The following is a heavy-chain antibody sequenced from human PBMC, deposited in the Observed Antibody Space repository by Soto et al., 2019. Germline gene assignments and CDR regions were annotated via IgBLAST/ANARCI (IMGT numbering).Heavy chain of an antibody. CDR2: IYYSGST. CDR3: ARVGTMVRSNWFDP. J-gene: IGHJ5*02. Sequence: QVQLQESGPGLVKPSQTLSLTCTVSGGSISSGDYYWSWIRQPPGKGLEWIGYIYYSGSTYYNPSLKSRVIISVDTSKNQFSLKLSSVTAADTTVYYCARVGTMVRSNWFDPWGQGTLVTVSS. CDR1: GGSISSGDYY. V-gene: IGHV4-30-4*01. D-gene: IGHD3-10*01.